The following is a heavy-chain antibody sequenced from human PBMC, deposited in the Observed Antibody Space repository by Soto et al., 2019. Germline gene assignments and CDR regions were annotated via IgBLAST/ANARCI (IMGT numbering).Heavy chain of an antibody. J-gene: IGHJ3*02. CDR3: AKSFYYKRSGYRAVVVFDI. CDR2: IYHSGST. V-gene: IGHV4-4*02. D-gene: IGHD3-22*01. Sequence: TSETLSLTCAVSGGSISSSNWWSWVRQSPGKGLEWIGEIYHSGSTNYNPSLKSRVTMSVDKSKNQFSLNLNSVTAADTAVYYCAKSFYYKRSGYRAVVVFDIWAQGKMVPVS. CDR1: GGSISSSNW.